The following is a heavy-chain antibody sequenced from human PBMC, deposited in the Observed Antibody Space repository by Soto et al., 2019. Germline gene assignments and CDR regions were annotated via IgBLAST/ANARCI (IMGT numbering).Heavy chain of an antibody. CDR2: IRTKVNSYAT. CDR3: SSHSPDYMIRN. Sequence: GGSLRLSCAASGFTLSGSALHWVRQASGKGLEWVGRIRTKVNSYATAYAASVTGRFTISRDDSRNTAYLQMNSLKTEETAVYYCSSHSPDYMIRNWGQGXLVTVYS. CDR1: GFTLSGSA. D-gene: IGHD3-22*01. V-gene: IGHV3-73*01. J-gene: IGHJ4*02.